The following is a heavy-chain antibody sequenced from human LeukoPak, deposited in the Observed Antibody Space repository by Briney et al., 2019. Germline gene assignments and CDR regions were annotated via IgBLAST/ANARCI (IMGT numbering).Heavy chain of an antibody. CDR2: IYYSGST. Sequence: SSETLSLTCTVSGGSINTYFWSWIRHPPGKGLEWIGYIYYSGSTTYNPSLKSRVTISVDASKNQFSLKLTSVTAADTAVYYCARHETDGTDPLDFWGQGTLVTVSS. CDR3: ARHETDGTDPLDF. V-gene: IGHV4-59*08. D-gene: IGHD1-26*01. CDR1: GGSINTYF. J-gene: IGHJ4*02.